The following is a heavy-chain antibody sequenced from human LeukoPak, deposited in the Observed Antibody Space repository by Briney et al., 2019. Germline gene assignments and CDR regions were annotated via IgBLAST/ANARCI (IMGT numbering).Heavy chain of an antibody. CDR2: IYYSGST. D-gene: IGHD2-2*02. Sequence: SETLSLTCTVSGGSISSSSYYWGWIRQPPGKGLEWIGSIYYSGSTYYNPSLKSRVTISVDTSKNQFSPKLSSVTAADTAVYHCARSLVVPAAIQYFQHWGQGTLVTVSS. V-gene: IGHV4-39*07. CDR1: GGSISSSSYY. J-gene: IGHJ1*01. CDR3: ARSLVVPAAIQYFQH.